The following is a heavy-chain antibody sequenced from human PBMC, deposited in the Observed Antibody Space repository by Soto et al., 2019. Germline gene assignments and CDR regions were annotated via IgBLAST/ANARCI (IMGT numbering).Heavy chain of an antibody. Sequence: PGGSLRLSCAASGFTFSGSAMHWARQASGKGLEWGGRIRSKANSYATAYAASVKGRFTTSRDDSKTTAYLQMNSLNTEDTAVYYCTRPERDDFWSFDYWGQGTLVTAPQ. V-gene: IGHV3-73*01. D-gene: IGHD3-3*01. CDR3: TRPERDDFWSFDY. CDR2: IRSKANSYAT. CDR1: GFTFSGSA. J-gene: IGHJ4*02.